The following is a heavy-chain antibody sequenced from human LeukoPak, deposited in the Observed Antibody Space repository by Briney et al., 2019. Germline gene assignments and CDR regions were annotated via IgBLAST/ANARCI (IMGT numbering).Heavy chain of an antibody. CDR2: ISPYNGNT. Sequence: ASVKVSCKASGYKFTNYGISWVRQATGQGLEWMGWISPYNGNTIYAQKLQGRVTMTTDTSTSTAYMELRSLRSDDTAVYYCARGSPPRVYYDRSGYYSYYFDYWGQGTLVTVSS. V-gene: IGHV1-18*01. J-gene: IGHJ4*02. CDR1: GYKFTNYG. D-gene: IGHD3-22*01. CDR3: ARGSPPRVYYDRSGYYSYYFDY.